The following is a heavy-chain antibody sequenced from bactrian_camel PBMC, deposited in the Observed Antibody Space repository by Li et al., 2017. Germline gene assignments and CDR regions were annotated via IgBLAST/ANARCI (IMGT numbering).Heavy chain of an antibody. Sequence: VQLVESGGDSVQTGGSLRLSCAVVGDIYGTHCIYWFRQAPGKVREGVAGLGADVATTYADSAKGRFTISRDNAKNTINLELNSLKTEDTAMYYCTRDRGLAVPAGSFDYWAQGTQVTV. V-gene: IGHV3S1*01. CDR1: GDIYGTHC. CDR2: LGADVAT. D-gene: IGHD6*01. J-gene: IGHJ6*01. CDR3: TRDRGLAVPAGSFDY.